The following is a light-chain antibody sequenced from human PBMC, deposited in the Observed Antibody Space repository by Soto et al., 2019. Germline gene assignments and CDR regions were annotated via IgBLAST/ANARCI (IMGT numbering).Light chain of an antibody. V-gene: IGKV1-33*01. J-gene: IGKJ1*01. CDR3: QQFNNLPWT. CDR1: QDISHY. Sequence: DIQMTQSPSSLSASVGDRVTITCQASQDISHYLNWYQHKPGKAPKLLIYDASNLERGVPSKFSGSGSGTDFIFTISSLQPVDIATYYCQQFNNLPWTFGQGTKVEIE. CDR2: DAS.